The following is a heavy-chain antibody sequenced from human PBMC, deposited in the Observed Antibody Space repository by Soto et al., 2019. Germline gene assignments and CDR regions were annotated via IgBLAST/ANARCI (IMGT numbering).Heavy chain of an antibody. V-gene: IGHV3-7*01. D-gene: IGHD3-3*01. CDR1: GFTFSSYW. J-gene: IGHJ3*02. CDR3: ARERGGSVYYDLWIRHYNRSFDI. CDR2: IKQDGSEK. Sequence: GGSLRLSCAASGFTFSSYWMSWVRQAPGKGLEWVANIKQDGSEKYYVDSVKGRFTISRDNAKNSLYLQMNSLRAEDTAVYYCARERGGSVYYDLWIRHYNRSFDIRGQGTMVTGS.